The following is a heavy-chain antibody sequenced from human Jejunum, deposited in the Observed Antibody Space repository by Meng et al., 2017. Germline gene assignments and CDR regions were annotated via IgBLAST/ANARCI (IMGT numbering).Heavy chain of an antibody. Sequence: QLQLLQWGAGLLKPSETLSLTCAVSGASISSSNWWSWVRQSPGKGLEWIGEIYHRGNINYNPSLKSRVTISVDKSKNQFSLKLNSVTAADTAVYYCARVDSSASFDYWGQGTLVTVSS. CDR1: GASISSSNW. D-gene: IGHD6-6*01. CDR2: IYHRGNI. CDR3: ARVDSSASFDY. V-gene: IGHV4-4*02. J-gene: IGHJ4*02.